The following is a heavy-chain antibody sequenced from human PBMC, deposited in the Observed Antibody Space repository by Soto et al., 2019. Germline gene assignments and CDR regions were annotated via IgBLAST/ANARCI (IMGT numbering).Heavy chain of an antibody. CDR3: AREGAASYSYYYGTDV. J-gene: IGHJ6*02. V-gene: IGHV4-30-4*01. CDR1: GGSISSGDAY. CDR2: IYYRGRP. Sequence: QVQLQESGPGLVKPSQTLSLTCTVSGGSISSGDAYWSWIRQSPGKGLEWLGYIYYRGRPFYNPSLESRATISVDTSKNQFSLKLNSVTDADTAVYYCAREGAASYSYYYGTDVWGQGTTVTVSS. D-gene: IGHD3-16*01.